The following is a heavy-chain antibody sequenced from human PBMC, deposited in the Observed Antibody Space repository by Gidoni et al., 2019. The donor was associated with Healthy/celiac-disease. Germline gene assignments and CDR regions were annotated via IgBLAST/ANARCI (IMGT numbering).Heavy chain of an antibody. V-gene: IGHV1-18*01. CDR3: ARTQDLGYCSGGSCYGRNWFDP. Sequence: QVQLVQSGAEVKKPGASVTVSCKASGYTFTSSGISWVRQAPGQGLEWMGWISAYNGNTNYAQKLQGRVTMTTDTSTSTAYMELRSLRSDDTAVYYCARTQDLGYCSGGSCYGRNWFDPWGQGTLVTVSS. CDR2: ISAYNGNT. D-gene: IGHD2-15*01. CDR1: GYTFTSSG. J-gene: IGHJ5*02.